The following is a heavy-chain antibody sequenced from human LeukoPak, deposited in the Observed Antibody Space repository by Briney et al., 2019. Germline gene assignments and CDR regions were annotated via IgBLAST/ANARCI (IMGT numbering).Heavy chain of an antibody. CDR2: ISSSGVST. D-gene: IGHD5-24*01. Sequence: AGGSLRLSCAASGFTFSSYAMSCVRQAPGKGLEWVSGISSSGVSTYYVDSVKGRFTISRDNSKNTFYLQMNSLRAEDMAVYYCAKIRRRDDWYYFDYWGQRTQVTVSS. CDR1: GFTFSSYA. J-gene: IGHJ4*02. CDR3: AKIRRRDDWYYFDY. V-gene: IGHV3-23*01.